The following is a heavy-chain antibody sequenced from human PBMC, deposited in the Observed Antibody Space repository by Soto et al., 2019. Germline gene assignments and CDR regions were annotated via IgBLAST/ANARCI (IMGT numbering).Heavy chain of an antibody. CDR2: ISSSSSSI. V-gene: IGHV3-21*01. CDR1: TFTFSTYS. Sequence: GGSLRLSCAASTFTFSTYSMYWVRQAPGKGLEWVSSISSSSSSIYYADTLRGRFTISRDNAKNSLYLQMNSLRAEDTALYYCAKVGEMGVVVVATPSGYYYYGMDVWGQGTTVTVSS. CDR3: AKVGEMGVVVVATPSGYYYYGMDV. D-gene: IGHD2-15*01. J-gene: IGHJ6*02.